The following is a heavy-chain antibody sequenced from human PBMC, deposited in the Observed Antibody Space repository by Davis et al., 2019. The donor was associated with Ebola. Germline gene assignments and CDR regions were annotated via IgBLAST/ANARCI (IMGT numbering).Heavy chain of an antibody. Sequence: ASVKVSCKASGYTFTGHYIHWVRQAPGQGLEWMGRINPNSGGTNYEQNFQGRVTMTRDTSISTAYMELSRLRSDDTAVYYCARAQFPTTSDHWGQGTLVTVSS. CDR3: ARAQFPTTSDH. CDR2: INPNSGGT. V-gene: IGHV1-2*06. CDR1: GYTFTGHY. D-gene: IGHD1-1*01. J-gene: IGHJ4*02.